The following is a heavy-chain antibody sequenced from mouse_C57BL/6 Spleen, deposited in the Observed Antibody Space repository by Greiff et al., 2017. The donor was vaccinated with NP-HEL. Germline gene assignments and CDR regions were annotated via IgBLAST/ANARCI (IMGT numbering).Heavy chain of an antibody. D-gene: IGHD2-3*01. CDR3: TPYDGYYVGFAY. J-gene: IGHJ3*01. Sequence: EVKLVESGGGLVQPGGSMKLSCAASGFTFSDAWMDWVRQSPEKGLEWVAEIRNKANNHATYYAESVKGRFTISRDDSKSSVYLQMNSLRAEDTGIYYCTPYDGYYVGFAYWGQGTLVTVSA. V-gene: IGHV6-6*01. CDR2: IRNKANNHAT. CDR1: GFTFSDAW.